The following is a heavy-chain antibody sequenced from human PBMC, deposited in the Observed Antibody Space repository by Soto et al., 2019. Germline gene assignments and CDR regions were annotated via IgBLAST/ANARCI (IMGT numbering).Heavy chain of an antibody. CDR2: IHYSGTT. D-gene: IGHD5-18*01. V-gene: IGHV4-59*01. Sequence: SETMSLTCTVFGVSISGYYWTWMRQPPGRGLEWMGYIHYSGTTKYNPSLKSRVTISVDMSRNQFALDLSSVTAADTAVYYCARLEVQAHGYSYRRGQGTLVTVSS. CDR3: ARLEVQAHGYSYR. J-gene: IGHJ4*02. CDR1: GVSISGYY.